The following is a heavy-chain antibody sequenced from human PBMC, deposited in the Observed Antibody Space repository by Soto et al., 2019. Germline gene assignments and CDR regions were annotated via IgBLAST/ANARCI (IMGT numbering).Heavy chain of an antibody. J-gene: IGHJ4*02. Sequence: GCSLILSCAASGFTFISYGMHWVLQAPGKGLEWVAVISYDGSNKYYADSVKGRFTISRDNSKNTLYLQMNSLRAEDTAVYYCSREGRVPTVDEWVQANLVRVS. V-gene: IGHV3-30*03. CDR1: GFTFISYG. CDR3: SREGRVPTVDE. CDR2: ISYDGSNK.